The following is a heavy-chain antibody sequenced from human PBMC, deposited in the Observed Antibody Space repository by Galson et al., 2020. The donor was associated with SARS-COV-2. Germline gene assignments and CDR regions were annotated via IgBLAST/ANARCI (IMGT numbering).Heavy chain of an antibody. CDR2: ISSSGSTI. V-gene: IGHV3-11*01. D-gene: IGHD3-22*01. CDR1: GFTFSDYY. J-gene: IGHJ6*02. CDR3: ARVPVVITIDYYYGMDV. Sequence: GESLKISCAASGFTFSDYYMSWIRQAPGKGLEWVSYISSSGSTIYYADSVKGRFTISRDNAKNSLYLQMNSLRAEDTAVYYCARVPVVITIDYYYGMDVWGQGTTVTVSS.